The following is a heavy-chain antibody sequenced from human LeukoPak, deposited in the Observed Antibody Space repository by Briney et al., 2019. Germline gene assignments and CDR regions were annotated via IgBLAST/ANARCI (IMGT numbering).Heavy chain of an antibody. J-gene: IGHJ4*02. CDR1: GGSITSGGYY. CDR2: IYHDGGI. V-gene: IGHV4-31*03. D-gene: IGHD5-18*01. CDR3: ARGRGDTAMFRFIEG. Sequence: SQTLSLTCTVSGGSITSGGYYWTWVRQFPGKGLEWIGFIYHDGGIYYNPSRKSRVTISLDASNIQFSLELTSVTAADTAVYYCARGRGDTAMFRFIEGWGQGILVTVS.